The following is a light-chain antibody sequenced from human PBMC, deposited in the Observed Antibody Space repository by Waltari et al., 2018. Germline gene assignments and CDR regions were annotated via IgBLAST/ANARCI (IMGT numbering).Light chain of an antibody. V-gene: IGLV8-61*01. CDR3: ALYRVSGIWV. J-gene: IGLJ3*02. CDR1: SGSLSTTSY. Sequence: QTVVTQEPSLSVSPGGTVTLTCALSSGSLSTTSYATWYQQTPGQATPTRWYQPNARASADPDRFSGSSLRNTASLTITGAQADDESDYYCALYRVSGIWVFGGGTRLTIL. CDR2: QPN.